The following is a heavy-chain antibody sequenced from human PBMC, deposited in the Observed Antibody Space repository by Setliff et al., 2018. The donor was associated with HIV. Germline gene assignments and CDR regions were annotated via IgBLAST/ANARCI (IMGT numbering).Heavy chain of an antibody. Sequence: PSETLSLTCTVSGGSISSYYWSWIRQPPGKGLEWIGYIYYSGSTNYNPSLKSRVTISVDTSKNQFSLKLSSVTAADTAVYYCARLLLVAVPAAPGWGWFDPWGQGTLVTVSS. J-gene: IGHJ5*02. D-gene: IGHD2-2*01. CDR3: ARLLLVAVPAAPGWGWFDP. CDR1: GGSISSYY. CDR2: IYYSGST. V-gene: IGHV4-59*01.